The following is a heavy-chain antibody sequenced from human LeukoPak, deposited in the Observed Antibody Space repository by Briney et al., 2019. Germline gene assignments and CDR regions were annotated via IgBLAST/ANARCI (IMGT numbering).Heavy chain of an antibody. D-gene: IGHD6-13*01. CDR3: ARDLRQQLVFDI. Sequence: SETLSLTCTVSGGSISSYYWSWIRQPPGKGLEWIGYIYYSGSTNYNPSLKSRVTISIDTSKNQFSLKLSSVTAADTAVYYCARDLRQQLVFDIWGQGTMVTVSS. CDR1: GGSISSYY. CDR2: IYYSGST. V-gene: IGHV4-59*01. J-gene: IGHJ3*02.